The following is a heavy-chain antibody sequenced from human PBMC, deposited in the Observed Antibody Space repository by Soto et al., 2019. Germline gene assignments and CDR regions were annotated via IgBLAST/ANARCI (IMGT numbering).Heavy chain of an antibody. CDR3: ARDPEYPSDATAVPESASFDY. CDR1: GYTFTSYG. Sequence: ASVKVSCKASGYTFTSYGISWVRQAPGQGLEWMGWISAYNGNTNYAQKLQGRVTMTTDTPTSTVYMEMRSLTSDDTAVYYCARDPEYPSDATAVPESASFDYWGQGTLVTVSS. CDR2: ISAYNGNT. D-gene: IGHD1-1*01. J-gene: IGHJ4*02. V-gene: IGHV1-18*04.